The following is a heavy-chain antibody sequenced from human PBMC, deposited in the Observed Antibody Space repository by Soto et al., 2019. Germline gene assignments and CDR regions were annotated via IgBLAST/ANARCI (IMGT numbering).Heavy chain of an antibody. CDR1: GDSISSSDW. V-gene: IGHV4-4*02. CDR2: ISYSGST. CDR3: ARRHSRGWYPDFDY. D-gene: IGHD6-19*01. J-gene: IGHJ4*02. Sequence: QAQLQESGPGLVKPSGTLSLACAVSGDSISSSDWWNWVRQPPGKGLEWIGEISYSGSTNYNPSLYSRVTISADKSKNQFSLKLSSVTAADTAIYYCARRHSRGWYPDFDYWGQGAMVTVSS.